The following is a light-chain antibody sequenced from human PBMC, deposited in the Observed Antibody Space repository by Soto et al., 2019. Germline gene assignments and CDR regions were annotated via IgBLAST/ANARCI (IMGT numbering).Light chain of an antibody. Sequence: EIVLTQSPGTLSLSLGERATLSCRASQSVSSSYLAWYQQKPGQAPRLLIYGASSRATGIPDRFSGSGSGTDFTLTISRLEAEDFAVYYCQQYGSSPPGLTFGGGTKGDIK. V-gene: IGKV3-20*01. CDR3: QQYGSSPPGLT. J-gene: IGKJ4*01. CDR1: QSVSSSY. CDR2: GAS.